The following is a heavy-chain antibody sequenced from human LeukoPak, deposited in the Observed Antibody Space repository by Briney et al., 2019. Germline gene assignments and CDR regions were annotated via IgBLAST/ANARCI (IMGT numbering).Heavy chain of an antibody. CDR1: GGSISSSSYY. Sequence: PSETLSLTCTVSGGSISSSSYYWGWIRQPPGKGLEWIGSIYYSGSTYYNPSLKSRVTISVDTSKNQFSLKLSSVTAADTAVYYCARRITMVRGVIALWFDPWGQGTLVTVSS. CDR3: ARRITMVRGVIALWFDP. CDR2: IYYSGST. D-gene: IGHD3-10*01. J-gene: IGHJ5*02. V-gene: IGHV4-39*01.